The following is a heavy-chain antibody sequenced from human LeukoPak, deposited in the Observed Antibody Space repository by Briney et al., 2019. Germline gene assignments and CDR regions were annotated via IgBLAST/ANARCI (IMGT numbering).Heavy chain of an antibody. Sequence: GGSLRLSCAASGFTFTSYEMNWVRQAPGKGLEWVSYISSSGTTIYYADSVKGRFTISRDNAKNSLYLQMNSLRAEDTAVYYCAELGITMIGGVWGKGTTVTISS. CDR2: ISSSGTTI. J-gene: IGHJ6*04. D-gene: IGHD3-10*02. CDR3: AELGITMIGGV. CDR1: GFTFTSYE. V-gene: IGHV3-48*03.